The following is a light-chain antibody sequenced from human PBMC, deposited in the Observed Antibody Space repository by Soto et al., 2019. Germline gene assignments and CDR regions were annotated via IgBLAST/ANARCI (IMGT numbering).Light chain of an antibody. CDR1: NNL. V-gene: IGLV2-23*01. J-gene: IGLJ3*02. Sequence: QSALTQPASVSGSPGQSITISCTGTNNLVSWYQQHPGKAPKVVVYEGTKRPSGVSNRFSGSNSGGTASLTISGLQAEDEADYYCQSNDGSNHGMFGGGTKLTVL. CDR3: QSNDGSNHGM. CDR2: EGT.